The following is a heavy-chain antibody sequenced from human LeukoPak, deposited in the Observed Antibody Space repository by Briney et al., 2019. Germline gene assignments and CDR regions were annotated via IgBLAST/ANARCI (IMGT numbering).Heavy chain of an antibody. D-gene: IGHD1-26*01. J-gene: IGHJ4*02. Sequence: GGSLRLSCAASGFTFSSYSMNWVRQAPGKGLEWVSSISSSSSYRYYADSVKGRFTISRDNAKNSLYLQMNSLRAEDTAAYYCARGGTVGATGPDYWGQGTLVTVSS. V-gene: IGHV3-21*01. CDR1: GFTFSSYS. CDR2: ISSSSSYR. CDR3: ARGGTVGATGPDY.